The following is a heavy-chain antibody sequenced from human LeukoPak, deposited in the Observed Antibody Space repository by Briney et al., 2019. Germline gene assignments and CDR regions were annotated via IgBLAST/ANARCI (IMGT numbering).Heavy chain of an antibody. CDR2: IYTSGST. D-gene: IGHD1-26*01. V-gene: IGHV4-38-2*01. J-gene: IGHJ4*02. CDR3: TQGGELMNY. Sequence: SETLSLTCAVSGYSINSGYYWGWIRQPPGKGLEWIGRIYTSGSTNYNPSLKSRVTISIDASKNQFSLRLSSVTAADTAVYYCTQGGELMNYWGQGTLVTVSS. CDR1: GYSINSGYY.